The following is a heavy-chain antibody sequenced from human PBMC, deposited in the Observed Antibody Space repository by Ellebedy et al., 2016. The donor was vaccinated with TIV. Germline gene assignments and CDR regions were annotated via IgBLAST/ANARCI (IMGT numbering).Heavy chain of an antibody. Sequence: ASVKVSXXASGYTFPSYYMHWVRQAPGQGLEWMGIINPSGGSTSYAQKFQGRVTMTRDTSTSTVYMELSSLRSEDTAVYYCARDLLGTVWFDPWGQGTLVTVSS. CDR2: INPSGGST. J-gene: IGHJ5*02. V-gene: IGHV1-46*01. D-gene: IGHD3-16*01. CDR3: ARDLLGTVWFDP. CDR1: GYTFPSYY.